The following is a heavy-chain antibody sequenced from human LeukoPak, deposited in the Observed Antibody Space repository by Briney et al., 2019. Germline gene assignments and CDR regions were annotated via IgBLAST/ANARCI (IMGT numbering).Heavy chain of an antibody. J-gene: IGHJ4*02. V-gene: IGHV4-4*07. CDR1: RGSISNYY. Sequence: SETLSLTCTVSRGSISNYYWSWIRQPAGKGLEWIGRIYTSGSTNYNPSLKSRITMSVDTSKNQFSLKLSSVTAADTDVYYCARDSSRTFDYWGQGTLVTVSS. D-gene: IGHD2-2*01. CDR2: IYTSGST. CDR3: ARDSSRTFDY.